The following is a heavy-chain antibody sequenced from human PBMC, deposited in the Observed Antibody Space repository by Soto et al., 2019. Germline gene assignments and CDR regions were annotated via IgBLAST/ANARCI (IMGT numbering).Heavy chain of an antibody. CDR3: VKDGSSGWPYFGDMDV. D-gene: IGHD6-19*01. J-gene: IGHJ6*02. V-gene: IGHV3-30*18. CDR2: ILYDGSKK. CDR1: GFTFSSYG. Sequence: QVHLVESGGGVVQPGRSLRLSCAASGFTFSSYGMHWVRQAPGKGLEWVAVILYDGSKKYYADSVKGRFTISRDNSKNTMYLQMSSLRGEDTALYYCVKDGSSGWPYFGDMDVWGRGTTVTVSS.